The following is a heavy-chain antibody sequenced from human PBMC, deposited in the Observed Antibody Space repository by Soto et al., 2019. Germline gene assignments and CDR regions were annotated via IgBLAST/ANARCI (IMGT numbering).Heavy chain of an antibody. CDR3: AIEVEWSGYFEY. V-gene: IGHV4-59*01. J-gene: IGHJ4*02. CDR1: GVSISSNY. CDR2: ISYRGTT. Sequence: NLSETLSLTCNVSGVSISSNYWSWIRQSPGKGPEWIGYISYRGTTDYSPSLESRVTISADTSKNQFSLRLTSVTVADTAVYYCAIEVEWSGYFEYWGQGTVVTVSS. D-gene: IGHD3-3*01.